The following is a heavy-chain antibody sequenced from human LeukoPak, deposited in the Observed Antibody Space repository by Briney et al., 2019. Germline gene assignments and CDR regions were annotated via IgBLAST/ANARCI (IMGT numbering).Heavy chain of an antibody. CDR1: GGSFSGYY. V-gene: IGHV4-34*01. J-gene: IGHJ3*02. D-gene: IGHD6-13*01. CDR2: INHSGST. CDR3: ARDPRGWQQLVRGASDI. Sequence: PSETLSLTCAVYGGSFSGYYWSWIRQPPGKGLEWIGEINHSGSTNYNPSLKSRVTISVDTSKNQFSLKLSSVTAADTAVYYCARDPRGWQQLVRGASDIWGQGTMVTVSS.